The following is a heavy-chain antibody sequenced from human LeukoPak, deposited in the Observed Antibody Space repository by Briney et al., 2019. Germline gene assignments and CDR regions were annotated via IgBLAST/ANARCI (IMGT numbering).Heavy chain of an antibody. CDR3: AKEAIVVVPAPLEHVMDV. CDR2: IRYDGSNK. D-gene: IGHD2-2*01. V-gene: IGHV3-30*02. J-gene: IGHJ6*03. Sequence: GGSLRLSCAASGFTFSSYGMHWVRQAPGKGLEWVAFIRYDGSNKYYADSVKGRFTISRDNSKNTLYLQMNSLRAEDTDVYYCAKEAIVVVPAPLEHVMDVWGKGTTVTVSS. CDR1: GFTFSSYG.